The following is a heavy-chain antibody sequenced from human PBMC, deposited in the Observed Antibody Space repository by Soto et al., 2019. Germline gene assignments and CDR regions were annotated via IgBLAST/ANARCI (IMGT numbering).Heavy chain of an antibody. CDR2: IYYSGST. V-gene: IGHV4-31*03. CDR1: GGSISSGGYY. Sequence: QVQLQESGPGLVKPSQTLSLTCTVSGGSISSGGYYWSWIRQHPGKGLEWIGYIYYSGSTYYNPSPKGRVTISVDTSKNQFSLKLRYVTAADTAVYYCARVLPWTDTMIVVVDYWGQGTLVTVSS. CDR3: ARVLPWTDTMIVVVDY. D-gene: IGHD3-22*01. J-gene: IGHJ4*02.